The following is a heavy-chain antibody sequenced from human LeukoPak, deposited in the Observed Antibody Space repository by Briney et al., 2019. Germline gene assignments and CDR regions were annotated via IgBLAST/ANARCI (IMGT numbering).Heavy chain of an antibody. Sequence: GRSLRLSCTASGFTFGGYAISWGRQAPGKGLEWVSSIRAGSEDSYYADSVEGRFTISRDNSKSTLYLQMNSLRADDTAVYYCARTIAQYSNTWLYYYYGLDVWGQGTTVTVCS. CDR3: ARTIAQYSNTWLYYYYGLDV. V-gene: IGHV3-23*01. J-gene: IGHJ6*02. CDR1: GFTFGGYA. CDR2: IRAGSEDS. D-gene: IGHD1-7*01.